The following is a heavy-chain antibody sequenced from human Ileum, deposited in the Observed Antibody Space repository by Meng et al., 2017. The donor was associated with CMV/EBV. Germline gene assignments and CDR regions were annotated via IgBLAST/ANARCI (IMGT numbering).Heavy chain of an antibody. Sequence: CAAAGFTFSGYVSTWVRQVPGKGLEWVSSITTNGTYSADSLMGQFTISRDNAKNSLYLQMNSLRAGDTAVFYCARTTGFLQYSAFDVYGQGTMVTVSS. CDR1: GFTFSGYV. CDR3: ARTTGFLQYSAFDV. V-gene: IGHV3-21*01. CDR2: ITTNGTY. J-gene: IGHJ3*01. D-gene: IGHD4-11*01.